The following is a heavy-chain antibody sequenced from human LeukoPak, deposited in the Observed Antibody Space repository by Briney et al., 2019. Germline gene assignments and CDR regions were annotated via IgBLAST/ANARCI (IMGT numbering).Heavy chain of an antibody. D-gene: IGHD1-1*01. CDR1: GFTFSSYA. CDR3: AKGQLPRGNYYFDY. Sequence: QPGGSLRLSCAASGFTFSSYAMSWVRQAPGKGLEWVSAISGSGGSTYYADSVKGRFTISRDNAKNTMYMQMNSLRAEDTAVYYCAKGQLPRGNYYFDYWGQGTLGTVSS. J-gene: IGHJ4*02. CDR2: ISGSGGST. V-gene: IGHV3-23*01.